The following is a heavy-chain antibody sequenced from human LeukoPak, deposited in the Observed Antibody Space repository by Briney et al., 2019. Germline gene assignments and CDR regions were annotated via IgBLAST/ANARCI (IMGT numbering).Heavy chain of an antibody. CDR3: ARSVRALYYYCYMDV. V-gene: IGHV4-4*02. Sequence: SETLSLTCAVSGGSISSSNWWSRVRQPPGKGLEWIGEIYHSGSTNYNPSLKSRVTISVDKSKNQFSLKLSSVTAADTAVYYCARSVRALYYYCYMDVWGKGTTVTVSS. D-gene: IGHD3-10*01. J-gene: IGHJ6*03. CDR2: IYHSGST. CDR1: GGSISSSNW.